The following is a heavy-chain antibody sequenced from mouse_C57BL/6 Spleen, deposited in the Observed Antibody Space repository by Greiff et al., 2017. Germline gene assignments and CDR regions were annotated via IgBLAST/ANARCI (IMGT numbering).Heavy chain of an antibody. Sequence: EVQLVESGGGLVKPGGSLKLSCAASGFTFSSYAMSWVRQTPEKRLEWVATISDGGSYTYYPDNVKGRFTISRDNAKNNLYLQMSHLKSEDTAMYYCARYGNYGGNFDYWGQGTTLTVSS. J-gene: IGHJ2*01. CDR1: GFTFSSYA. CDR3: ARYGNYGGNFDY. V-gene: IGHV5-4*01. D-gene: IGHD2-1*01. CDR2: ISDGGSYT.